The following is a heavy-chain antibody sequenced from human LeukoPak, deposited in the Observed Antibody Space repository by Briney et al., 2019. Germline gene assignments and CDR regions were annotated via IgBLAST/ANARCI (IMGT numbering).Heavy chain of an antibody. J-gene: IGHJ3*02. V-gene: IGHV3-7*05. Sequence: GGSLRLSCEASGFTFSRFWMNWVRQAPGGGLEWVANIDQSGGRDNYVDSVKGRFTISRDNAKNSLFLEMSSLRADDTAVYFCARDVEGGTFDIWGQGTTVTVSS. CDR2: IDQSGGRD. CDR3: ARDVEGGTFDI. CDR1: GFTFSRFW. D-gene: IGHD3-16*01.